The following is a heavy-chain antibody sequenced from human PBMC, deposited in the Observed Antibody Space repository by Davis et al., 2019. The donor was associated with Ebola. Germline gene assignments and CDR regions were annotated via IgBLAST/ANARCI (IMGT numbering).Heavy chain of an antibody. CDR1: GFTFSSYG. Sequence: GESLKISCAASGFTFSSYGMHWVRQAPGKGLEWVANIKQDGSEKYYVDSVKGRFTISRDNAKNSLYLQMNSLRAEDTAVYYCARDENYYDSSGYSYYFDYWGQGTLVTVSS. J-gene: IGHJ4*02. CDR3: ARDENYYDSSGYSYYFDY. D-gene: IGHD3-22*01. CDR2: IKQDGSEK. V-gene: IGHV3-7*01.